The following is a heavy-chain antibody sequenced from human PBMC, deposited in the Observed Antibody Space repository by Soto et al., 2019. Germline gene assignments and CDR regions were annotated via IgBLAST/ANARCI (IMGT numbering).Heavy chain of an antibody. CDR1: GGSITSYY. J-gene: IGHJ4*02. CDR3: AREVDWSGYFDS. V-gene: IGHV4-59*01. D-gene: IGHD3-9*01. CDR2: IYYSGST. Sequence: SQTLSLTCTVSGGSITSYYWSWIRQSPGKGLEWIAYIYYSGSTNYNPSLKSRVTISVDTSKNQFSLKLSSVTAADTAVYYCAREVDWSGYFDSWGQGTLVTVSS.